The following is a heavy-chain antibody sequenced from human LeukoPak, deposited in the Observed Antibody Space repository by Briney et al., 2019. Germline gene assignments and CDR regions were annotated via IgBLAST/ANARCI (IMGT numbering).Heavy chain of an antibody. CDR3: TRELLDAFDI. CDR2: IYYSGST. Sequence: SETLSLTCTVSSGSISSGTYYWGWIRQPPGKGLEWIGSIYYSGSTYYNPSLKSRVTISVDTSKNQFSLKLSSVTPEDTAVYYCTRELLDAFDIWGQGTMVTVSS. CDR1: SGSISSGTYY. V-gene: IGHV4-39*07. J-gene: IGHJ3*02. D-gene: IGHD1-26*01.